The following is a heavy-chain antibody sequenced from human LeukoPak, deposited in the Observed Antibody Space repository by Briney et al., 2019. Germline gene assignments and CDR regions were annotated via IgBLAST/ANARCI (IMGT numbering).Heavy chain of an antibody. CDR3: ARHFPAAISLVSAFDI. D-gene: IGHD2-2*01. Sequence: PSETLSLTCTVSGGSIDSSSYYWGWIRQPPGKGLEWIGSIYYSGSTYYNPSLKSRVTISVDTSKNQFSLKPTSVTAADTAVYYCARHFPAAISLVSAFDIWGQGTVVTVSS. V-gene: IGHV4-39*01. CDR2: IYYSGST. CDR1: GGSIDSSSYY. J-gene: IGHJ3*02.